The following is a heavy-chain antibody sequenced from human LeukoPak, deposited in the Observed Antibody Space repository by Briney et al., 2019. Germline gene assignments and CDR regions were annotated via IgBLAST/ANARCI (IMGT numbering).Heavy chain of an antibody. CDR1: GGSISSGGYY. CDR2: IYHSGST. J-gene: IGHJ6*03. Sequence: SETLSLTCTVSGGSISSGGYYWSWIRQPPGKGLEWIGYIYHSGSTYYNPSLKSRVTISVDRSKNQFSLKLSSVTAADTAVYYCASIVVVPAAPEVGYYYYYMDVWGKGTTVTVSS. CDR3: ASIVVVPAAPEVGYYYYYMDV. V-gene: IGHV4-30-2*01. D-gene: IGHD2-2*01.